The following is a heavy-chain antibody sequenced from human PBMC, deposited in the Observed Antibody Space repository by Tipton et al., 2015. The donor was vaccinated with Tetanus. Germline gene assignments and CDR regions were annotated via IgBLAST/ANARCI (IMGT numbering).Heavy chain of an antibody. CDR1: GGSISSGGYY. CDR2: IYYSGST. CDR3: ARSPAIDAFDI. J-gene: IGHJ3*02. V-gene: IGHV4-31*03. Sequence: TLSLTCTVSGGSISSGGYYWSWIRQHPGKGLEWIGYIYYSGSTYYNPSLKSRVTISVDTSKNQFSLKLSSVTAADTAVYYCARSPAIDAFDIWGQGTMVTVSS.